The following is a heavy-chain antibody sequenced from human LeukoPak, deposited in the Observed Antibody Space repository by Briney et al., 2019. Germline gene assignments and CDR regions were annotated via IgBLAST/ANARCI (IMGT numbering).Heavy chain of an antibody. J-gene: IGHJ4*02. D-gene: IGHD7-27*01. CDR2: IRPDGSNK. V-gene: IGHV3-30*02. CDR3: AKDSNWAFDY. CDR1: RFTFRSYG. Sequence: GGSLRLSCAASRFTFRSYGMHWVRQAPGKGLEWVAFIRPDGSNKCYANSVKGRFTISRDNSKNTLYLQMNSLRAEDTAVYYCAKDSNWAFDYWGQGTLVTVSS.